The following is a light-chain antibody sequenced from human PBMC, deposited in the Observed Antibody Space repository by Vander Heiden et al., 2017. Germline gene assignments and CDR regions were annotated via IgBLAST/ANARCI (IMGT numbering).Light chain of an antibody. J-gene: IGKJ5*01. CDR2: TAS. Sequence: DIQLTQSPSFLSASVGDRVTITCRASLGISTYLAWYQQKPGKAPNLLIYTASTLQSGVPSRFSGSGSGTEFTLTISSLQPEDFATYYCQQLNNFPITFGQGTRLEIK. CDR3: QQLNNFPIT. V-gene: IGKV1-9*01. CDR1: LGISTY.